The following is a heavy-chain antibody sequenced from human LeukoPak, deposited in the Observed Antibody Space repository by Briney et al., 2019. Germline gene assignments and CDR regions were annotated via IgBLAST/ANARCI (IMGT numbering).Heavy chain of an antibody. D-gene: IGHD3-3*01. CDR2: ISSSSSYI. V-gene: IGHV3-21*01. Sequence: GGSLRLSCAASGFTFSSYSMNWVRQAPGKGLEWVSSISSSSSYIYYADSVKGRFTISRDNAKNSLYLQMNSLRAEDTAVYYCARASDTIFGVVIDYWGQGTLVTVSS. CDR3: ARASDTIFGVVIDY. J-gene: IGHJ4*02. CDR1: GFTFSSYS.